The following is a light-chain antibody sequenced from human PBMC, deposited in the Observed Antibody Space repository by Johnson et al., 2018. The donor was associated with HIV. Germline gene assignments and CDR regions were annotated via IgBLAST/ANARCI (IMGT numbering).Light chain of an antibody. CDR3: GTWDSSLRVGF. J-gene: IGLJ1*01. Sequence: QSVLTQPPSVSAAPGQKVTISCSGSSSNIGNNYVSWYQQLPGTASKLLIYENNKRPSGIPDRFSGSKSGTSATLGITGLQTGDEADYYFGTWDSSLRVGFFRTGTKVTVL. CDR2: ENN. CDR1: SSNIGNNY. V-gene: IGLV1-51*02.